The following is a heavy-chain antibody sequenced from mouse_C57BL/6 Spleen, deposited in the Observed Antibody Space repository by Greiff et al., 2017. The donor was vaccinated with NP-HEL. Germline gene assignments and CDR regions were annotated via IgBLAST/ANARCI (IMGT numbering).Heavy chain of an antibody. CDR1: GYTFTSYT. Sequence: VMLVESGAELARPGASVKMSCKASGYTFTSYTMHWVKQRPGQGLEWIGYINPSSGYTKYNQKFKDKATLTADKSSSTAYMQLSSLTSEDSAVYYCALLGAMDYWGQGTSVTVSS. V-gene: IGHV1-4*01. CDR2: INPSSGYT. J-gene: IGHJ4*01. CDR3: ALLGAMDY. D-gene: IGHD2-1*01.